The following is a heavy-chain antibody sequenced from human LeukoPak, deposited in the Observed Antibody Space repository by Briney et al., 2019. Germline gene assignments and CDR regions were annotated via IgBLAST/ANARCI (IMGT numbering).Heavy chain of an antibody. J-gene: IGHJ6*02. Sequence: SETLSLTCTVSGGSISSYYWSWIRQPAGKGLEWIGRIYTSGSTNYNPSLKSRVTMSVDTSKNQFSLKLGSVTAADTAVYYCAREVGSYYDSSGYRYYYYYGMDVWGQGTTVTVSS. CDR3: AREVGSYYDSSGYRYYYYYGMDV. V-gene: IGHV4-4*07. CDR1: GGSISSYY. D-gene: IGHD3-22*01. CDR2: IYTSGST.